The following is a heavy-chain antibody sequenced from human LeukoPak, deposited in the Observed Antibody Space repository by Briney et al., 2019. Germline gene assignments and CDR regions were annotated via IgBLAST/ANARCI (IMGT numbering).Heavy chain of an antibody. V-gene: IGHV1-8*03. Sequence: ASAKVSCKASGYTFTSYDINWVRQATGQGLEWMGWMNPNSGNTGYAQKFQGRVTITRNTSISTAYMELSSLRSEDTAVYYCSVLLTYCSSTSCSPYYMDVWGKGTTVTVSS. CDR3: SVLLTYCSSTSCSPYYMDV. CDR1: GYTFTSYD. CDR2: MNPNSGNT. J-gene: IGHJ6*03. D-gene: IGHD2-2*01.